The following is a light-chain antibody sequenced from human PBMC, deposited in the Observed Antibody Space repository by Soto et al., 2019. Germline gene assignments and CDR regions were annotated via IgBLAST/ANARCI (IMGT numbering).Light chain of an antibody. CDR2: EVN. J-gene: IGLJ1*01. Sequence: SLLTHLPCVSGSRGQSVTISWAGISGDIGGYNRVSCYQQPPGTAHNLMIYEVNNRPSAVPGRFCGSTYSNPASLTIYGLQAEVQADYDCRSNIRISASVFGTGPKANVL. CDR1: SGDIGGYNR. CDR3: RSNIRISASV. V-gene: IGLV2-18*02.